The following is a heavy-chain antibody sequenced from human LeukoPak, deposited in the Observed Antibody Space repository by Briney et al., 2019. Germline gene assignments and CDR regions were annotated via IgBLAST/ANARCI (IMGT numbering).Heavy chain of an antibody. J-gene: IGHJ4*02. V-gene: IGHV3-66*01. CDR1: GFTVSSNY. D-gene: IGHD5-24*01. Sequence: GGSLRLSCAASGFTVSSNYMNWVRQAPGKGLEWVSVIYSGGSTYYADSVKGRFTISRDNSKNTLYLQMISLRAEDTAVYYCARKRWLQSEFDYWGQGTLVTVSS. CDR2: IYSGGST. CDR3: ARKRWLQSEFDY.